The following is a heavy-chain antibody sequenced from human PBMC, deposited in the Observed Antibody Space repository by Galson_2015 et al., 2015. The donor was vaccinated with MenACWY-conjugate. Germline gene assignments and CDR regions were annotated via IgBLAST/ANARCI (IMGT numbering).Heavy chain of an antibody. CDR3: ARGYSGSYYGGPDYYYYGMDV. CDR1: GFTVSSNY. V-gene: IGHV3-66*01. CDR2: IYSGGST. Sequence: SLRLSCAASGFTVSSNYMSWVRQAPGKGLEWVSVIYSGGSTYYADSVKGRFTISRDNSKNTLYLQMNSLRAEDTAVYYCARGYSGSYYGGPDYYYYGMDVWGQGTTVTVSS. J-gene: IGHJ6*02. D-gene: IGHD1-26*01.